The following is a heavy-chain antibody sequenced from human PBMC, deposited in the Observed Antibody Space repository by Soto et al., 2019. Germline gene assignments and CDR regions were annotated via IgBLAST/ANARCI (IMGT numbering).Heavy chain of an antibody. CDR3: ARGGMTVVARAPSWFDP. J-gene: IGHJ5*02. V-gene: IGHV3-30-3*01. Sequence: QPGGSLRLSCAASGFTFSSYAMHWVRQAPGKGLEWVAVISYDGSNKYYADSVKGRFTISRDSSKNTLYLQMHSLRAEDTAVYYCARGGMTVVARAPSWFDPWGQGTLVTVSS. CDR2: ISYDGSNK. CDR1: GFTFSSYA. D-gene: IGHD3-22*01.